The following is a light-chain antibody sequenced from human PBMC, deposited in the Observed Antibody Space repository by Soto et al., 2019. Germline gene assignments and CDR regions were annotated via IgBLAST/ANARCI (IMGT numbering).Light chain of an antibody. J-gene: IGKJ5*01. Sequence: EIVWPQSPTTLSLSPGERAPLSCRASPSVTNYLAWYQQKPGQPPRLLIYGAFNRAAGIPARFSGSGSGTDFTLTISSLEPEDSAVYYCQQRNIWPPVTFGQGTRLAIK. CDR1: PSVTNY. CDR3: QQRNIWPPVT. V-gene: IGKV3-11*01. CDR2: GAF.